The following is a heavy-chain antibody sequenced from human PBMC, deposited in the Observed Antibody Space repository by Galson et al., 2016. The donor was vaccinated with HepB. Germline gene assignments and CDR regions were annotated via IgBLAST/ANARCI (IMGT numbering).Heavy chain of an antibody. CDR2: VWFDGYTK. CDR1: GFIVSNDY. V-gene: IGHV3-33*08. D-gene: IGHD3-10*01. CDR3: ARDLGVRGYGREPRDAYNL. Sequence: SLRLSCAASGFIVSNDYMSWVRQAPGKGLEWVAVVWFDGYTKFYADSVRGRFTVSRDSSRDTVDLQMNNLRAEDTAMYFCARDLGVRGYGREPRDAYNLWGQGTMVSVSS. J-gene: IGHJ3*01.